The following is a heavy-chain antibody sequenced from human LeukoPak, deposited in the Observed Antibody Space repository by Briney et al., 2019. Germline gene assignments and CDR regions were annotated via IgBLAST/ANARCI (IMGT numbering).Heavy chain of an antibody. V-gene: IGHV3-48*01. J-gene: IGHJ6*02. D-gene: IGHD2-2*01. CDR1: GFNFSPYG. CDR2: ISGSTRII. CDR3: ARDPALGYCSSTSCQSYYYYGMDV. Sequence: GGSLRLSCEASGFNFSPYGMNWVRQAPGKGLEWVSYISGSTRIIYYGDSVKGRFTIARDNARKTLYLQMNSLRAEDTAVYFCARDPALGYCSSTSCQSYYYYGMDVWGQGTTVTVSS.